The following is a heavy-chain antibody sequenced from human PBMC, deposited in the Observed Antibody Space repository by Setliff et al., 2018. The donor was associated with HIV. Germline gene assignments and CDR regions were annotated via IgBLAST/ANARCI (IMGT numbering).Heavy chain of an antibody. J-gene: IGHJ4*02. V-gene: IGHV4-34*01. Sequence: SETLSLTCAVYGGSFSGYYWSWIRQPPGKGLEWIGEINHSGSTNYNPSLKSRVTISVDTSKNQFSLKLSSVTAADTAVYYCVRGQRNSYGRYYFDYWGQGTLVTVSS. CDR2: INHSGST. D-gene: IGHD5-18*01. CDR3: VRGQRNSYGRYYFDY. CDR1: GGSFSGYY.